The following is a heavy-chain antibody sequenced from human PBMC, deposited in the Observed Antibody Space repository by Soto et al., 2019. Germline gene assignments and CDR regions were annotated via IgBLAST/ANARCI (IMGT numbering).Heavy chain of an antibody. Sequence: SQTLSLTCAISGDSVSSNSAAWNWIRQSPSRGLEWLGRTYYRSKWYNDYAVSVKSRITINPDTSKNQFSLQLTSVTAADTALYFCARHDNMTLGSQYLDSWGPGTLVTVSS. CDR3: ARHDNMTLGSQYLDS. V-gene: IGHV6-1*01. D-gene: IGHD1-1*01. CDR1: GDSVSSNSAA. J-gene: IGHJ4*02. CDR2: TYYRSKWYN.